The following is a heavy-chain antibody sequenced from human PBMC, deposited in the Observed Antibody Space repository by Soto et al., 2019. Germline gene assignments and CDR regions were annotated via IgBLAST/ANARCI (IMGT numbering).Heavy chain of an antibody. J-gene: IGHJ6*02. Sequence: SVKVSCKASGGTFSSFAINWVRQAPGQGLEWMGGIIPIFGAADYAQKFQGRVTITADESTSTAYMELSRLRSDDTAVYYCARGDVVVVAAIYGMDVWGQGTTVTVSS. CDR3: ARGDVVVVAAIYGMDV. CDR1: GGTFSSFA. CDR2: IIPIFGAA. D-gene: IGHD2-15*01. V-gene: IGHV1-69*13.